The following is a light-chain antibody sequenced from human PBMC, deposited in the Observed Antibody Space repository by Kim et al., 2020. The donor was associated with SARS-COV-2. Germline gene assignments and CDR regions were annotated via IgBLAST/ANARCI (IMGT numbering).Light chain of an antibody. Sequence: SPGERATLSCRASQSVGMNYLAWYQQKPGQAPKLHIYDASRRATGIPDRFSGSGFGTDYTLTITRLEPEDFAVYYCHQYAYSPLTFGLGTKVDIK. CDR2: DAS. CDR3: HQYAYSPLT. V-gene: IGKV3-20*01. CDR1: QSVGMNY. J-gene: IGKJ1*01.